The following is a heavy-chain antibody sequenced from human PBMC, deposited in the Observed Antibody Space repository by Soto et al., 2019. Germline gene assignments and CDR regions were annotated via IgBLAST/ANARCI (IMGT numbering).Heavy chain of an antibody. CDR1: GGTFSSYA. J-gene: IGHJ6*02. CDR3: ARARGPQLGYDYYGMDV. D-gene: IGHD3-16*01. Sequence: QVQLVQSGAEVKKPGSSVKVSCKASGGTFSSYAISWVRQAPGQELEWMGGIIPIFGTANYAQKFQGRVTITADESTSTAYLELSSLRSEDTDVYYCARARGPQLGYDYYGMDVWGQGTTVTVAS. CDR2: IIPIFGTA. V-gene: IGHV1-69*01.